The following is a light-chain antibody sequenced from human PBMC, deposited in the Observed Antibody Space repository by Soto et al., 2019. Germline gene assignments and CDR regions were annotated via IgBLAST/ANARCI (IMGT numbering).Light chain of an antibody. J-gene: IGKJ4*01. Sequence: EIVLTQSPGTLSLSPGERATLSCRASQSVSSSYLAWYQQKPGQAPRLLIYGASSRATGIPDRFSGSGAGTDFTLTISRLEPEDFGGYYCQQYGSSPFTFGGGTKVEIK. CDR1: QSVSSSY. CDR3: QQYGSSPFT. V-gene: IGKV3-20*01. CDR2: GAS.